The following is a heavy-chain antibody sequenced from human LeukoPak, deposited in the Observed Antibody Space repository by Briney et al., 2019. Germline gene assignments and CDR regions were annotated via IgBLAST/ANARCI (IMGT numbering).Heavy chain of an antibody. J-gene: IGHJ4*02. D-gene: IGHD3-22*01. CDR1: GFTFDDYA. CDR2: ISWNRGSI. Sequence: GGSLRLSCADSGFTFDDYAMHWVRQAPGKGVQWVSGISWNRGSIGYADSVKGRFTISRDNAKNSLYLQMNSLRAEDMALYYCAKGGITMIVGGFDYWGQGTPVTVSS. V-gene: IGHV3-9*03. CDR3: AKGGITMIVGGFDY.